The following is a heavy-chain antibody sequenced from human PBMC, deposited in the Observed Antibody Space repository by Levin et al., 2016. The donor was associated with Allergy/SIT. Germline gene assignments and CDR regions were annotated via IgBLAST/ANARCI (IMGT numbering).Heavy chain of an antibody. V-gene: IGHV3-30*18. D-gene: IGHD6-13*01. CDR2: ISYDGSNK. J-gene: IGHJ4*02. CDR3: AKEWKQQLMYYFDY. Sequence: VRQAPGKGLEWVAVISYDGSNKYYADSVKGRFTISRDNSKNTLYLQMNSLRAEDTAVYYCAKEWKQQLMYYFDYWGQGTLVTVSS.